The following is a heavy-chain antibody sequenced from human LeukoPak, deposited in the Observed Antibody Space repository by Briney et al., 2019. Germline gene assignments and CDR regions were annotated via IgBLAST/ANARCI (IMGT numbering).Heavy chain of an antibody. J-gene: IGHJ6*02. CDR3: ARGGHYDRMVMDV. D-gene: IGHD3-22*01. CDR1: GDSISRYY. V-gene: IGHV4-59*01. Sequence: PSQTLSLTCTVSGDSISRYYWSRIRQPPGKGLEWIGYIYNRGSPNYNPSLKRQIPLSVDTSKSHVALKLSSVTAADTAVYYCARGGHYDRMVMDVGGQGTAVTVSS. CDR2: IYNRGSP.